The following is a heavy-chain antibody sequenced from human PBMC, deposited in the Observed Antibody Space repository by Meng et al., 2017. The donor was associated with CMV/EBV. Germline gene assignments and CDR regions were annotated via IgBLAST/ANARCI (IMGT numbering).Heavy chain of an antibody. V-gene: IGHV3-30*04. CDR3: ARDPGGNSYGSLSYFDY. D-gene: IGHD5-18*01. J-gene: IGHJ4*02. Sequence: GGSLRLSCAASGFTFSSYAMHWVRQAPGKGLEWVAVISYDGSNKYYADSVKGRFTISRDNAKNSLYLQMNSLRAEDTAVYYCARDPGGNSYGSLSYFDYWGQGTLVTVSS. CDR2: ISYDGSNK. CDR1: GFTFSSYA.